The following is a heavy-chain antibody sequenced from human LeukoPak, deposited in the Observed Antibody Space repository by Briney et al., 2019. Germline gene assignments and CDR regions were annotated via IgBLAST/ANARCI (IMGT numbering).Heavy chain of an antibody. D-gene: IGHD5-18*01. CDR1: GGSISSGDYY. J-gene: IGHJ4*02. CDR2: IYYSGST. Sequence: SETLSLTGTFSGGSISSGDYYWSWIRQPPGKGLEWIGYIYYSGSTYYNPSLKSRVTISVDTSKNQFSLKLSSVTAADTAVYYCARASGYSYALSFDYWGQGTRVTVSS. CDR3: ARASGYSYALSFDY. V-gene: IGHV4-30-4*01.